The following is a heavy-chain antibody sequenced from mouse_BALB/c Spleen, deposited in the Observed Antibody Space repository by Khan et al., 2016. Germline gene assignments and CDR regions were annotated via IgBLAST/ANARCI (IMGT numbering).Heavy chain of an antibody. Sequence: QIQLVQSGPELKKPGETVKISCKAFGYPFTKYGMNWVKQAPGEGLKWMGWINTYTGKPTYADDFKGRFAFSLETSANTAYLQINNLKNEDTATFSGVRQVKYVDWAYYVDYWGQGTTLTVSS. CDR2: INTYTGKP. CDR3: VRQVKYVDWAYYVDY. D-gene: IGHD2-13*01. J-gene: IGHJ2*01. V-gene: IGHV9-3-1*01. CDR1: GYPFTKYG.